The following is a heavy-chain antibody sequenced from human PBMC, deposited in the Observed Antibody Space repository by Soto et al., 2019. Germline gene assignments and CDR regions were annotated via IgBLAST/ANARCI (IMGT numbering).Heavy chain of an antibody. CDR1: GGTFSSYG. J-gene: IGHJ6*02. CDR3: ERDTVIAAAGTVMDV. V-gene: IGHV1-69*01. D-gene: IGHD6-13*01. Sequence: QVQLVQSGAEVKKPGSSVKVSCKASGGTFSSYGISWVRQAPGQGLEWMGGIIPIFGTPNYAQKFQGRVTITADESKSTAYVDPTSIRCEATVVYYCERDTVIAAAGTVMDVWGQGTTVTVSS. CDR2: IIPIFGTP.